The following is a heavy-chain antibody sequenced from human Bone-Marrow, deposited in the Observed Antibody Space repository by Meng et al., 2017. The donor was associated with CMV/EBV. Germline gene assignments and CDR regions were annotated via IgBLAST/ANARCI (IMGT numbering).Heavy chain of an antibody. CDR3: APLVQPPRPFDY. Sequence: GESLKISCAASGFTFNTFWMTWVRQTPGKGLEWVAFIRYDGSNKYYADSVKGRFTISRDNSKNTLYLQMNSLRAEHTAVYYCAPLVQPPRPFDYWGQRTLVTVSS. D-gene: IGHD1-1*01. J-gene: IGHJ4*02. CDR2: IRYDGSNK. V-gene: IGHV3-30*02. CDR1: GFTFNTFW.